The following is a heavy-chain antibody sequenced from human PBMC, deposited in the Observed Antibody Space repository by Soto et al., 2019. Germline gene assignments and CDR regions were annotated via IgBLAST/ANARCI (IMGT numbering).Heavy chain of an antibody. CDR1: GGSISSGGYS. J-gene: IGHJ4*02. CDR3: ARVGGYYDSSGYYYVVDY. Sequence: SETLSLTCAVSGGSISSGGYSWSWIRQPPGKGLEWIGYIYYSGSTNYNPSLKSRVTISVDTSKNQFSLKLSSVTAADTAVYYCARVGGYYDSSGYYYVVDYWGQGTLVTVSS. CDR2: IYYSGST. D-gene: IGHD3-22*01. V-gene: IGHV4-61*08.